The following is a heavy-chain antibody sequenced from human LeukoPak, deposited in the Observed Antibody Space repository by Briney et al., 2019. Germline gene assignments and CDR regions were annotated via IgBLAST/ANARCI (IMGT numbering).Heavy chain of an antibody. D-gene: IGHD6-13*01. CDR2: XXYSGST. Sequence: SQTLSLTCTVSGGSISSGDYYWSWIRQPPGKGLGXXXXXXYSGSTYYNPSLKSRVTISVDTSKNQFSRKLTSVTAADTAVYYCARPNYIAAAGRYYFDYWGQGTLVTVSS. J-gene: IGHJ4*02. CDR3: ARPNYIAAAGRYYFDY. CDR1: GGSISSGDYY. V-gene: IGHV4-30-4*01.